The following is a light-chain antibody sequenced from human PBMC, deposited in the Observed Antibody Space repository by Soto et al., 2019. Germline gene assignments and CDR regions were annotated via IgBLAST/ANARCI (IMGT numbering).Light chain of an antibody. J-gene: IGLJ1*01. Sequence: QPVLIQPASVSGSPGQSITISCTGTGSDVGGYNSVSWYQQHPGKAPKLVICDVSDRPSGVSNRFSGSKSGNTASLTISGLQIEDEADYYCCSWTGDSTYVLGTGTKLTVL. CDR1: GSDVGGYNS. CDR2: DVS. V-gene: IGLV2-14*01. CDR3: CSWTGDSTYV.